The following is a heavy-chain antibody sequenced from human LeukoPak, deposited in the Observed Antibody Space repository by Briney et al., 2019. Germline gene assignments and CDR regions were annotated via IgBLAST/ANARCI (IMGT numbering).Heavy chain of an antibody. CDR3: ARPYDTSGYYSYYLDY. D-gene: IGHD3-22*01. V-gene: IGHV1-18*01. Sequence: ASVKVSCKASGYNLISYGIIWVRQAPGQGLEWMGWISAYNVNTNYAQKFQGRVTMTTDTSTSTAYMELRSLKSDDTAVYFCARPYDTSGYYSYYLDYWGQGTLVTVSS. CDR2: ISAYNVNT. J-gene: IGHJ4*02. CDR1: GYNLISYG.